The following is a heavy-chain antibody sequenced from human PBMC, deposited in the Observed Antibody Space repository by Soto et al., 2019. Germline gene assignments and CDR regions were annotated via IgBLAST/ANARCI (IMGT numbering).Heavy chain of an antibody. CDR1: GGSLSSYY. J-gene: IGHJ4*02. D-gene: IGHD4-4*01. V-gene: IGHV4-59*08. Sequence: ETLSLTCTVSGGSLSSYYWSWIRQPPGKGLEWVGYMYNSGSANYNPSLKSRVTISVDMSQNQFSLKLTSVTAADTAVHYCARSGGLQHIDYWGQGTLVTVSS. CDR3: ARSGGLQHIDY. CDR2: MYNSGSA.